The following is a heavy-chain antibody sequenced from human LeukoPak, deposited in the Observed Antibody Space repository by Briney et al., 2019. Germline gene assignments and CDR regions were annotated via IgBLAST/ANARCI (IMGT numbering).Heavy chain of an antibody. J-gene: IGHJ6*03. CDR2: ISSGSRTI. CDR1: GFTFSSYD. V-gene: IGHV3-48*04. D-gene: IGHD2-15*01. Sequence: GGTLRLSCAASGFTFSSYDMNWVRQAPGKGLEWVSYISSGSRTIFYADSVKGRFTISRDNAKNSLFLQMNSLRAEDTAVYYCARVLRYCSGGNCYSGGLGYMDVWGKGTTVTISS. CDR3: ARVLRYCSGGNCYSGGLGYMDV.